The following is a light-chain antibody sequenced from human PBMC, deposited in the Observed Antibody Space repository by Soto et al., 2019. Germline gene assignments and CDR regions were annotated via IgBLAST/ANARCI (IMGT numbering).Light chain of an antibody. CDR2: GAS. V-gene: IGKV1-39*01. CDR3: QQTYSDIS. Sequence: DVRMTQSPSSLSASVGDTITITCRASRTINTYLNWFQQKPGEPPRLLIYGASTLHDGVLSRFSGSGSGADFTLTISGLQPEDFASYHCQQTYSDISFGGGTKVDIK. CDR1: RTINTY. J-gene: IGKJ4*01.